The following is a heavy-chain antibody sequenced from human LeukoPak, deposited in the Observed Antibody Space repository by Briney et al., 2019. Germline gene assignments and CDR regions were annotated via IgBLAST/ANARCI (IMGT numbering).Heavy chain of an antibody. V-gene: IGHV1-69*05. CDR3: ALRPLAVAGLGY. D-gene: IGHD6-19*01. J-gene: IGHJ4*02. CDR1: GGTFSGYA. CDR2: IIPIFGTA. Sequence: SVKVSCKASGGTFSGYAISWVRQAPGQGLEWMGRIIPIFGTANYAQKFQGRVTITTDESTSTAYMELSSLRSEDTAVYYCALRPLAVAGLGYWGQGTLVTVSS.